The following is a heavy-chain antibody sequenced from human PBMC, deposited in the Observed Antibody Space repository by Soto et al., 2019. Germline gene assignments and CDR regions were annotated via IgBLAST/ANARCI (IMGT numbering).Heavy chain of an antibody. CDR3: ASQDCGGDCYSTVDY. Sequence: GGSLRLSCAASGFTFSDYYMSWIRQAPGKGLEWVSYISSSGSTIYYADSVKGRFTISRDNAKNSLYLQMNSLRAEDTAVYYCASQDCGGDCYSTVDYWGQGTLVTVSS. D-gene: IGHD2-21*01. CDR2: ISSSGSTI. J-gene: IGHJ4*02. V-gene: IGHV3-11*01. CDR1: GFTFSDYY.